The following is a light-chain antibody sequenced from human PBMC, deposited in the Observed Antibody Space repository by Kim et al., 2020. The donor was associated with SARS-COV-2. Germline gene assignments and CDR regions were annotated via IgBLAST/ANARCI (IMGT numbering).Light chain of an antibody. CDR2: KAS. CDR1: QSISSW. V-gene: IGKV1-5*03. Sequence: ASVGDRVPLTCRASQSISSWLAWYQQKPGKAPKLLIYKASSLQTGVPSRFSGSGSGTEFTLTISSLQPDDFSTYYCQQYNSYSWTFGQGTKVDIK. J-gene: IGKJ1*01. CDR3: QQYNSYSWT.